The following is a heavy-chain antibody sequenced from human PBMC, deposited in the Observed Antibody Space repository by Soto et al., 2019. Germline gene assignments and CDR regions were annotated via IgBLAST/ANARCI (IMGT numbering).Heavy chain of an antibody. J-gene: IGHJ4*02. V-gene: IGHV1-69*13. CDR2: IIPMFGTP. D-gene: IGHD1-26*01. CDR3: AGGRDQPPVGLYFES. CDR1: GGAFTDYI. Sequence: SVKVSCKASGGAFTDYIFDWVRQAPGQGLEWMGGIIPMFGTPKYAQKFQHRVTISADVSTGTAYMELTRLRFGDTAVYYCAGGRDQPPVGLYFESCGEGTRVTVSS.